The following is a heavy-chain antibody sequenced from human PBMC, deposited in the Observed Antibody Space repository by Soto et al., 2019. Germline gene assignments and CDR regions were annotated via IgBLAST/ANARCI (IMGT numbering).Heavy chain of an antibody. D-gene: IGHD6-19*01. J-gene: IGHJ4*02. CDR3: ARAVAVAADFDY. V-gene: IGHV1-3*01. CDR1: GYTFTGYA. Sequence: ASVKVSCEASGYTFTGYAMHWVRQAPGQRLEWMGWINAGNGNTKYSQKFQGRVTITRDTSASTAYMELSSLRSEDTAVYYCARAVAVAADFDYWGQGTLVTVSS. CDR2: INAGNGNT.